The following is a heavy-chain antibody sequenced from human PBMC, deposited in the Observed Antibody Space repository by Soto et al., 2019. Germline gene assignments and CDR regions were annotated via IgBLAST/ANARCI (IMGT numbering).Heavy chain of an antibody. J-gene: IGHJ4*02. CDR1: GYTFTSYG. D-gene: IGHD3-22*01. CDR3: AREDSSGYKGGCRY. Sequence: QVQLVQSGGEVKKPGASVKVSCKASGYTFTSYGISWVRQAPGQGLEWMGWISGYNGNTNYTQKFQGRVTMTTDTSTSTAYMGLRSLRSDDTAVYYCAREDSSGYKGGCRYWGQGTLVTVSS. CDR2: ISGYNGNT. V-gene: IGHV1-18*01.